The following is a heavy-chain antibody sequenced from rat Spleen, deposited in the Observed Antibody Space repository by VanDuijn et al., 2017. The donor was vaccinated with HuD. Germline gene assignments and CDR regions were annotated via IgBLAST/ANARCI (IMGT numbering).Heavy chain of an antibody. V-gene: IGHV5-20*01. J-gene: IGHJ4*01. Sequence: EVQLVESGGGLVQPGRSLKLSCAASGFTFSDYYMAWVRQAPTKGLEWVTTISSDGGRNFYRDSVKGRFTISRDNAKNTLYLQMDSLRSEDTAAYYCAKAHSSYVMDAWGQGASVTVSS. CDR1: GFTFSDYY. CDR2: ISSDGGRN. CDR3: AKAHSSYVMDA. D-gene: IGHD1-2*01.